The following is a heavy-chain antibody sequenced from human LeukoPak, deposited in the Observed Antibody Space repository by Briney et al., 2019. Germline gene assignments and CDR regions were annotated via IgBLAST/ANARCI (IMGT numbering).Heavy chain of an antibody. Sequence: GASVKVSCKASGYTFTGYYMHWVRQAPGQGLEWMGWINPNSGGTNYAQKFQGRVTMTRDTSISTAYMELSRLRSDDTAVYYCARARGYSYVYYFDYWGQGTLVTVSS. V-gene: IGHV1-2*02. CDR1: GYTFTGYY. CDR3: ARARGYSYVYYFDY. J-gene: IGHJ4*02. D-gene: IGHD5-18*01. CDR2: INPNSGGT.